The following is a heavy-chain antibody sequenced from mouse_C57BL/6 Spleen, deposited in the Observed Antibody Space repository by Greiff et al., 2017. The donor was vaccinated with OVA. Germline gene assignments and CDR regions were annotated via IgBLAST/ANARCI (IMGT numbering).Heavy chain of an antibody. CDR3: ARHEYYGSSHWYFDV. J-gene: IGHJ1*03. CDR1: GFTFSSYG. Sequence: VQLKQSGGDLVKPGGSLKLSCAASGFTFSSYGMSWVRQTPDKRLEWVATISSGGSYTYYPDSVKGRFTISRDNAKNTLYLQMSSLKSEDTAMYYCARHEYYGSSHWYFDVWGTGTTVTVSS. D-gene: IGHD1-1*01. V-gene: IGHV5-6*01. CDR2: ISSGGSYT.